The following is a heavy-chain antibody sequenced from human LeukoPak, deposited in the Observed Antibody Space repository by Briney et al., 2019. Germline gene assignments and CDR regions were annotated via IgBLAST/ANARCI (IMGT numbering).Heavy chain of an antibody. J-gene: IGHJ4*02. CDR1: GFTFRRYE. V-gene: IGHV3-48*03. CDR3: ARVYSGYEFVDY. Sequence: PGGSLRLSCSASGFTFRRYEMNWVRQAPGKGLEWLSYISTSGSTIHYADSVKGRFTISRDNANNSVYLQMNSLTAEDTALYYCARVYSGYEFVDYWGQGALVTVSS. D-gene: IGHD5-12*01. CDR2: ISTSGSTI.